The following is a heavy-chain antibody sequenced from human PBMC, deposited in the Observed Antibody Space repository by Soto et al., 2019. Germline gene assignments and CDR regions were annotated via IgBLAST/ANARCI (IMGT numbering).Heavy chain of an antibody. CDR2: INPNSGGT. CDR1: GYTFTGYY. Sequence: QVQLVQSGAEVKKPGASVKVSCKASGYTFTGYYIHWVRQAPGQGLEWMGWINPNSGGTNYAQKFQGWVTMTRDTSISTAYMELSRLRSDDTAVYYCARDLDGSSWYLVDYWGQGTLVTVSS. J-gene: IGHJ4*02. V-gene: IGHV1-2*04. D-gene: IGHD6-13*01. CDR3: ARDLDGSSWYLVDY.